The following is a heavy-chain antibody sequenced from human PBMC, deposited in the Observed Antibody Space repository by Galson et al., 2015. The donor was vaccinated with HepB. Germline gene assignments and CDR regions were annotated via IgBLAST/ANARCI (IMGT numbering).Heavy chain of an antibody. V-gene: IGHV3-23*01. CDR2: ISGSGGST. Sequence: SLRLSCAASGFTFSSYAMSWVRQAPGKGLEWVSAISGSGGSTYYADSVKGRFTISRDNSKNTLYLQMNSLRAEDTAVYYCAKCSSLRVVVPAAIPPNYWGQGTLVTVSS. CDR1: GFTFSSYA. CDR3: AKCSSLRVVVPAAIPPNY. J-gene: IGHJ4*02. D-gene: IGHD2-2*02.